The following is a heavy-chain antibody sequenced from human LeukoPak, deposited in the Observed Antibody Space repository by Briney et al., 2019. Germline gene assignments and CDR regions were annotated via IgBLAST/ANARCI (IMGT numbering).Heavy chain of an antibody. D-gene: IGHD6-13*01. J-gene: IGHJ6*02. V-gene: IGHV1-18*01. CDR3: ARDKKVRISSSWYDYYYGMDV. CDR1: GYTFTSYG. CDR2: ISAYNGNT. Sequence: GASVKVSCKASGYTFTSYGISWVRQAPGQGLEWMGWISAYNGNTNYAQKLQGRVTMTTDTSTSTAYVELRSLRSDDTAVYYCARDKKVRISSSWYDYYYGMDVWGQGTTVTVSS.